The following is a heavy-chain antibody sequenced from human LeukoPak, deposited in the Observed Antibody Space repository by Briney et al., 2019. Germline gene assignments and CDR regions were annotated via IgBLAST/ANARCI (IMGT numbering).Heavy chain of an antibody. V-gene: IGHV3-23*01. D-gene: IGHD3-10*01. Sequence: GGSLRLSCAASGFTFSNYEMNWVRQAPGKGLEWVSAISGSGGSTYYADSVVGRFTISRDNSKNTLYLQMNSLRAEDTAVYYCAKDRSGSYWGQGTLVTVSS. CDR3: AKDRSGSY. CDR1: GFTFSNYE. J-gene: IGHJ4*02. CDR2: ISGSGGST.